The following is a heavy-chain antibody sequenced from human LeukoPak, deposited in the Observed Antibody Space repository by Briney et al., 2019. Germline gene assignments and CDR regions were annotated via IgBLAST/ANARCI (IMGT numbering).Heavy chain of an antibody. D-gene: IGHD3-22*01. CDR2: IKQDGSEK. CDR3: TRDHHRRHYDSQARNTFDI. Sequence: PGGSLRLSCAASGFTFSSYWMSWVRQAPGKGLEWVANIKQDGSEKYYVDSVKGRFTISRDNVKNSLYLQMNSLRAEDTAVYYCTRDHHRRHYDSQARNTFDIWGQGTMVTVSS. J-gene: IGHJ3*02. CDR1: GFTFSSYW. V-gene: IGHV3-7*01.